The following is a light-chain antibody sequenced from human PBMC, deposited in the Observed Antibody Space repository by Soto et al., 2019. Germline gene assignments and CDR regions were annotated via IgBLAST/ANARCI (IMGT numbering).Light chain of an antibody. Sequence: DIQLTQSPSSLSASVGDRVTITCRASQAIRNDLNWYQQKPGKAPKRLIYDAYTLQSGVPSRFRGSGSGTELTLTISSLQPEDFATYYCLQYNSYPYTFGQGTKLEIK. J-gene: IGKJ2*01. CDR2: DAY. CDR3: LQYNSYPYT. CDR1: QAIRND. V-gene: IGKV1-17*01.